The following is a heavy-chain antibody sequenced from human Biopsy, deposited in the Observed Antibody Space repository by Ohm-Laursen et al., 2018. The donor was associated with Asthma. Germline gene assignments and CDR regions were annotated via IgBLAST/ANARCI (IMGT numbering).Heavy chain of an antibody. V-gene: IGHV1-69*01. CDR2: IMTVFGTT. J-gene: IGHJ6*02. CDR1: GGTFSNFA. Sequence: SSVKVSCKAPGGTFSNFAISWVRQAPGQGLEWLGGIMTVFGTTNYHQEFQDRVTITADESTSTAYMEVTSLRSEDTAIYYCARCQVGYSSGWSLLLKKIYYSGMDVWGQGTAVTVSS. D-gene: IGHD6-19*01. CDR3: ARCQVGYSSGWSLLLKKIYYSGMDV.